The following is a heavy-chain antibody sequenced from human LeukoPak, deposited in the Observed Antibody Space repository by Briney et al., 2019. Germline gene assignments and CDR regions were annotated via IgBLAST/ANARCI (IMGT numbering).Heavy chain of an antibody. CDR1: GFTFSSYA. V-gene: IGHV3-30*09. CDR2: ISYDGSNK. CDR3: AKNNYYGSGSYYTPFDH. J-gene: IGHJ4*02. D-gene: IGHD3-10*01. Sequence: GGSLRLSCAASGFTFSSYAMHWVRQAPGKGLEWVAFISYDGSNKYYADSVKGRFAISRDNSKNTLYLQMNSLRAEDTAVYYCAKNNYYGSGSYYTPFDHWGQGTLVTVSS.